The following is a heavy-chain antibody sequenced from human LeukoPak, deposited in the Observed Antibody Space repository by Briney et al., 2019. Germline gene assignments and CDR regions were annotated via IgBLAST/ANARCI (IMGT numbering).Heavy chain of an antibody. D-gene: IGHD3-10*01. CDR3: ARGSGLFSTFDY. V-gene: IGHV4-59*08. CDR2: IYYSGST. CDR1: GGSISSYY. Sequence: SETLSLTCTVSGGSISSYYWSWIRQPPGKGLEWIGYIYYSGSTNYNPSLKSRVTISVDMSKNQFSLKLSSVTAADTAVYYCARGSGLFSTFDYWGQGTLVTVFS. J-gene: IGHJ4*02.